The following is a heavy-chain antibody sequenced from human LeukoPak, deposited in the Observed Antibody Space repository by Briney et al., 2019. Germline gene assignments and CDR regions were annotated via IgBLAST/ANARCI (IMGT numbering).Heavy chain of an antibody. V-gene: IGHV3-74*01. CDR1: GFTFSSSW. CDR2: INSDGSST. CDR3: ANVIIVAAGYEYFQH. D-gene: IGHD6-13*01. J-gene: IGHJ1*01. Sequence: GGSLRLSCAASGFTFSSSWMQWVRQPPGKGLLWVSRINSDGSSTSYADSVKGRFTISRDNAKNTLYLQMSSLRAEDTAVYYCANVIIVAAGYEYFQHWGQGTLVSVSS.